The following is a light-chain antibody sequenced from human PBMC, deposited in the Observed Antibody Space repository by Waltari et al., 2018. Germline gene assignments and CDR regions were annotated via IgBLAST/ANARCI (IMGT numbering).Light chain of an antibody. CDR1: SSNIGAGYD. CDR3: QSYDNSPSGVV. Sequence: QSVLTQPPSMSGAPGQRVTISCTGSSSNIGAGYDVHWYQQRPGTAPKLLLYGNSYRPLGVPDRFSGSKSGSSASLAIPGLQAEDEADYYCQSYDNSPSGVVFGGGTKLTVL. J-gene: IGLJ2*01. CDR2: GNS. V-gene: IGLV1-40*01.